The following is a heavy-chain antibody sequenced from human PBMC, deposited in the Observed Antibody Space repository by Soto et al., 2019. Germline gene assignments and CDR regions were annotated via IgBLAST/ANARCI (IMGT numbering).Heavy chain of an antibody. Sequence: DQLVQSGAKVKKPGASVKVSCKASVFTSSGLGWVRQAPGPRLGWMGWISTHNGNTIYAQKFQGRVIMTMDTSTSMVYMDLRMLRPDDTAVYLCSREGMLGLFDAYDLWGQGAMAYVPS. V-gene: IGHV1-18*04. CDR1: VFTSSG. D-gene: IGHD3-16*01. CDR2: ISTHNGNT. CDR3: SREGMLGLFDAYDL. J-gene: IGHJ3*01.